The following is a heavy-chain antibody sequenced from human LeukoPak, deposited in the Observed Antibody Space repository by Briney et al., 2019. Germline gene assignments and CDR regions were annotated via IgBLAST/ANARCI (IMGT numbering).Heavy chain of an antibody. CDR3: ARVVGYYYDSSGYGH. CDR2: ISAYNGNT. J-gene: IGHJ4*02. CDR1: GYTFTSYG. D-gene: IGHD3-22*01. V-gene: IGHV1-18*01. Sequence: ASMKVSCKASGYTFTSYGISWVRQAPGQGLEWMGWISAYNGNTNYAQKLQGRVTMTTDTSTSTAYMELRSLRSDDTAVYYCARVVGYYYDSSGYGHWGQGTLVTVSS.